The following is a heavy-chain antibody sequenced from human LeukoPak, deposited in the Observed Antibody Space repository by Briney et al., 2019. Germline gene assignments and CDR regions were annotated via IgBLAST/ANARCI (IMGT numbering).Heavy chain of an antibody. V-gene: IGHV4-4*02. Sequence: SETLSLTCAVSGGSISSTNWWSWVRQPPGKGLEWIGEIFPSGSTNYNPSLKSRVTISEDTSKNQVSLKLSSVTAADTAVYYCVRHSRVVAFDYWGQGNLVTVSS. CDR3: VRHSRVVAFDY. J-gene: IGHJ4*02. D-gene: IGHD2-15*01. CDR2: IFPSGST. CDR1: GGSISSTNW.